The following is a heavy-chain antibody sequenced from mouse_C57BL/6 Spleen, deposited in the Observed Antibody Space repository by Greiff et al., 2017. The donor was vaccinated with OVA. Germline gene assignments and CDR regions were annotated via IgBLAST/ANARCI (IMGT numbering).Heavy chain of an antibody. CDR2: IDPSDSYT. CDR1: GYTFTSYW. CDR3: ARSHSNCDLPPDY. J-gene: IGHJ2*01. Sequence: QVHVKQPGAELVKPGASVKLSCKASGYTFTSYWMQWVKQRPGQGLEWIGEIDPSDSYTNYNQKFKGKATLTVDTSSSTAYMQLSSLTSEDAAVYYCARSHSNCDLPPDYWGQGTTLTVSS. V-gene: IGHV1-50*01. D-gene: IGHD2-5*01.